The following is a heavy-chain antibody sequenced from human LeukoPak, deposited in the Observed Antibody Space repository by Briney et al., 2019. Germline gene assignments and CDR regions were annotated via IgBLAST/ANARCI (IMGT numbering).Heavy chain of an antibody. J-gene: IGHJ4*02. CDR3: SKGETDTGTLTHVY. V-gene: IGHV3-23*01. CDR1: GFTFSSYA. D-gene: IGHD1-7*01. CDR2: INSDGDIT. Sequence: GGSLRLSCAASGFTFSSYAMNWVRQAPGKGLEWVSGINSDGDITYYADSVKGRFTVSRDNSKNTVFLQMHSLGAEDTAVYYCSKGETDTGTLTHVYWGPGTLVTVSS.